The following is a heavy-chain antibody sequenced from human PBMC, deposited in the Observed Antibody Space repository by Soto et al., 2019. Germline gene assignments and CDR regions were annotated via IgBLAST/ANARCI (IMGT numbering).Heavy chain of an antibody. CDR1: GFPFSTYS. D-gene: IGHD2-2*01. CDR3: ARAPQLVAPAATGFDS. J-gene: IGHJ4*02. V-gene: IGHV3-48*02. CDR2: ISASTLTT. Sequence: EVELVESGGGLVQPGGSLRLSCAASGFPFSTYSMSWVRQAPGKGLEWTSYISASTLTTFYADSVKGRFTISRDTAQNSLYLQMNSLRDEDTAVYYCARAPQLVAPAATGFDSWGQGTLVTVSS.